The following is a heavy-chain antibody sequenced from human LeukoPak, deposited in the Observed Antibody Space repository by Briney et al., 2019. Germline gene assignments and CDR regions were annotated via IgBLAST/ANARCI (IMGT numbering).Heavy chain of an antibody. CDR2: IYYSGST. V-gene: IGHV4-39*01. CDR3: ARHRRHYDISTGYYAGPLDI. CDR1: GGSISSSSYY. D-gene: IGHD3-9*01. J-gene: IGHJ3*02. Sequence: SETLSLTCTVSGGSISSSSYYWGWLRQPPGKGLEWIGSIYYSGSTYYNPSLKSRVTISVHTSKNQFSLKLTSVAAADTAVYYCARHRRHYDISTGYYAGPLDIWGQGTKVTVSS.